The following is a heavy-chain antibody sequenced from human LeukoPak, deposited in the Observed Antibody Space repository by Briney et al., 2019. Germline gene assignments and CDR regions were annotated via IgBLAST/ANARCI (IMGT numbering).Heavy chain of an antibody. CDR1: GFTFSSYA. CDR3: AKDGRQQLGTGWFDP. CDR2: ISDSGGST. J-gene: IGHJ5*02. V-gene: IGHV3-23*01. Sequence: PGGSLRLSCAASGFTFSSYAMSWVRQAPGKGLEWVSAISDSGGSTYYADSVKGRFTISRDNSKNTLYLQMNSLRAEDTAVYYCAKDGRQQLGTGWFDPWGQGTLVTVSS. D-gene: IGHD6-13*01.